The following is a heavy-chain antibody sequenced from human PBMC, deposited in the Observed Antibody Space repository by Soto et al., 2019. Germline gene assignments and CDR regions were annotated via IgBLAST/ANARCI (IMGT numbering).Heavy chain of an antibody. CDR2: ISGSGGST. CDR1: GFTFSSYA. J-gene: IGHJ4*02. Sequence: EVQLLESGGGLVQPGGSLRLSCAASGFTFSSYAMSWVRQAPGKGLEWVSAISGSGGSTYYADSVKGRFTISRDNSKNTLYLQMNSLRADDTAVYYCAKSPSPRGDCYDYWGQGTLVTVSS. D-gene: IGHD2-15*01. V-gene: IGHV3-23*01. CDR3: AKSPSPRGDCYDY.